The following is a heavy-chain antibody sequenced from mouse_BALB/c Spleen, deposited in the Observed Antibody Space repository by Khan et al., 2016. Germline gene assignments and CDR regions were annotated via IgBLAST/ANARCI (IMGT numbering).Heavy chain of an antibody. CDR3: AGGGCAY. CDR1: GFSLTGYG. CDR2: IRGDGST. J-gene: IGHJ3*01. Sequence: QVQLKESGPGLVAPSQSLSITCTVSGFSLTGYGVNWVRQPPGKGLEWLGKIRGDGSTDYNSALKSRLSISKVNSKGQVSLKMNRLQTDDTARYYCAGGGCAYWGGGTLVIVSA. V-gene: IGHV2-6-7*01.